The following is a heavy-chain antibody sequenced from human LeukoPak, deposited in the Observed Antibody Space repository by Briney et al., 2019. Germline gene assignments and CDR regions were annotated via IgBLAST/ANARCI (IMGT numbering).Heavy chain of an antibody. CDR1: GGSFSGYY. Sequence: SDTLPLTCTASGGSFSGYYWSWIRQPPGKGQAWIGEINHSGSTNYNPSLKSRVTISVDTSKNQFSLKLSSVTAADTAVYYRARRGLGYYYDSSGYYVAPNYYFDYWGQGTLVTVSS. D-gene: IGHD3-22*01. CDR2: INHSGST. CDR3: ARRGLGYYYDSSGYYVAPNYYFDY. V-gene: IGHV4-34*01. J-gene: IGHJ4*02.